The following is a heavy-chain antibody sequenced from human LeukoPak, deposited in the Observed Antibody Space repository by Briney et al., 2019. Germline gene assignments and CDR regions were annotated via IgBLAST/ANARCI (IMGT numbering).Heavy chain of an antibody. V-gene: IGHV4-30-4*01. D-gene: IGHD2-2*01. CDR2: IYYTGST. Sequence: SETLSLTCNVSSDSISSTDYYWTWIRQPPGKGLEWIGYIYYTGSTYYNPSLNSRVTMSEDTSKNQFSLKLISVTAADTAVYYCAREGTSGDFDYWGQGTLVTVSS. CDR3: AREGTSGDFDY. CDR1: SDSISSTDYY. J-gene: IGHJ4*02.